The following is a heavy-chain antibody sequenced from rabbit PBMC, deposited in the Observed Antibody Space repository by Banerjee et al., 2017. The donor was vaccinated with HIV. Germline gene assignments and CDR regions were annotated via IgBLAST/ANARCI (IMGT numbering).Heavy chain of an antibody. Sequence: CWVRRAPRKGLEWIGCIVAGSDGMTYYATWAKGRFTISKTSPTTVTLQMTSLTAADTATYFCARDLAGVIGWNFNLWGPGTLVTVS. J-gene: IGHJ4*01. CDR3: ARDLAGVIGWNFNL. V-gene: IGHV1S40*01. D-gene: IGHD4-1*01. CDR2: IVAGSDGMT.